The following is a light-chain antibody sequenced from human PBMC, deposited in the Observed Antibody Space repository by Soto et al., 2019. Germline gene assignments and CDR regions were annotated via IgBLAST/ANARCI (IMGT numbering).Light chain of an antibody. CDR2: KAS. Sequence: DIQMTQSPSTLSASVGDRVTITCRASQSINRWLDWYQQKPGKAPKLLIYKASSLESGVPSRFSGGGTGTEFSLSISSLQPDYFATYYCQQYSTYPYIFGQGTKVDI. CDR3: QQYSTYPYI. J-gene: IGKJ2*01. CDR1: QSINRW. V-gene: IGKV1-5*03.